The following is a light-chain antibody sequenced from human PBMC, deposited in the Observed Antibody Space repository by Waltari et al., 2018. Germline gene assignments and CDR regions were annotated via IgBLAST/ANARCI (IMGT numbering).Light chain of an antibody. Sequence: SSELTQDPAVSVALGQTVRITCQGDILRVYYPNWCQQKPGQAPLLVIYGKNTRPSGIPDRFSASTSGSTASLTITGAQAEDEAHYYCSSRDSSGDVIFGGGTKLTVL. J-gene: IGLJ2*01. CDR1: ILRVYY. CDR2: GKN. CDR3: SSRDSSGDVI. V-gene: IGLV3-19*01.